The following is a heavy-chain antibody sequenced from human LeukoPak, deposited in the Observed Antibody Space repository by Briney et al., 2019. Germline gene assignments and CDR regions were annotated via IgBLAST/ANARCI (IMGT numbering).Heavy chain of an antibody. Sequence: GGSLRLSCAASGLTFSTYAMSWVRQAPGKGLEWVSSISGSGGGTYYADSVKGRFTISRDNSKNSLFLQMNNLRAEDTAVYYWSKRGGYYFDHWGQGTLVTGSS. J-gene: IGHJ4*01. D-gene: IGHD3-16*01. CDR1: GLTFSTYA. CDR3: SKRGGYYFDH. CDR2: ISGSGGGT. V-gene: IGHV3-23*01.